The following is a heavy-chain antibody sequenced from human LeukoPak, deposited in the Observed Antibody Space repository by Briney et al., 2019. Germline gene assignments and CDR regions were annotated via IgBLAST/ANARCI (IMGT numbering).Heavy chain of an antibody. V-gene: IGHV4-38-2*01. J-gene: IGHJ6*03. CDR3: AKGSRYYYYYMDV. CDR2: IYHSGST. Sequence: PSETLSLTCAVSGYSISSGYYWGWIRKPPGKGLEWIGSIYHSGSTYYNPSLKSRVTISVDTSKNQFSLKLSSVTAADTAVYYCAKGSRYYYYYMDVWGKGTTVTVSS. CDR1: GYSISSGYY.